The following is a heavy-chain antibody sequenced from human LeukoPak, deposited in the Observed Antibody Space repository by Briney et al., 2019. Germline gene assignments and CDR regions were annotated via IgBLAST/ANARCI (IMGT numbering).Heavy chain of an antibody. Sequence: SETLSLTCTVPGGSISSYYWSWIRQPPGKGLEWIGYIYYSGSTNYNPSLKSRVTISVDTSKNQFSLKLSSVTAADTAVYYCARRRDSYGYYFDYWGQGTLVTVSS. CDR1: GGSISSYY. D-gene: IGHD5-18*01. J-gene: IGHJ4*02. CDR2: IYYSGST. CDR3: ARRRDSYGYYFDY. V-gene: IGHV4-59*08.